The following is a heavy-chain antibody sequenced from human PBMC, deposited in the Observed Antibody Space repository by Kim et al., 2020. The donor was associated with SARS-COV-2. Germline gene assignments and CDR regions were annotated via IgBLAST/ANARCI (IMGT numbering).Heavy chain of an antibody. J-gene: IGHJ6*02. Sequence: GGSLRLSCAASGFTFSTYWMYWVRQAPGKGLVCVSRINTDGSSTTYADSVKGRFTISRDNAKNTLYLQMNSLRGEDTAVYYCARWDISYGMDVWGQGTTV. CDR3: ARWDISYGMDV. CDR2: INTDGSST. CDR1: GFTFSTYW. D-gene: IGHD2-15*01. V-gene: IGHV3-74*01.